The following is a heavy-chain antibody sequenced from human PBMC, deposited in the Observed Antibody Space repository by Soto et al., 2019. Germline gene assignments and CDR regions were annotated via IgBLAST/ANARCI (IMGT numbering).Heavy chain of an antibody. V-gene: IGHV4-34*01. D-gene: IGHD2-21*01. CDR2: IYHSGST. J-gene: IGHJ4*02. CDR1: GGSFIGYY. CDR3: ASRIVEVPTARGSFDY. Sequence: SETLSLTCAVYGGSFIGYYWSWMRQTPGKGLEWIGEIYHSGSTNYSPSLKSRVTISVDTSKNQFSLKLTSVTAADTAVYYCASRIVEVPTARGSFDYWGQGTLVTVSS.